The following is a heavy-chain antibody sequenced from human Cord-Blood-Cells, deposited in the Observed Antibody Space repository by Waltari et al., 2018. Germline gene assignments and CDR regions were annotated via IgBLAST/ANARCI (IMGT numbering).Heavy chain of an antibody. Sequence: QVQLQQWGAGLLKPSETLSLTCAVYGGSFSGYYWSWIRQPPGKGLEWIGEINHSGSTNYNPSLKSRVTISVDTSKNQFSLKLSSVTAADTAVYYCARGFYGSGSYYYYYYYGMDVWGQGTTVTVSS. V-gene: IGHV4-34*01. J-gene: IGHJ6*02. CDR1: GGSFSGYY. D-gene: IGHD3-10*01. CDR2: INHSGST. CDR3: ARGFYGSGSYYYYYYYGMDV.